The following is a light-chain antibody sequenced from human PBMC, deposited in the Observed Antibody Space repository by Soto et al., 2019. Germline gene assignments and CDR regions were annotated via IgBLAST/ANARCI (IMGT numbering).Light chain of an antibody. CDR3: SSYSRSTTLVV. CDR2: DII. J-gene: IGLJ2*01. CDR1: SSDVGAFTS. Sequence: QSALTQPASVSGSPGQSITISCTGTSSDVGAFTSVSWYQQHPGKAPKLIIYDIIHRPSWVSDRFSGSKSVNTASLTISGLQPEDEATYHCSSYSRSTTLVVFGGGTKLTVL. V-gene: IGLV2-14*03.